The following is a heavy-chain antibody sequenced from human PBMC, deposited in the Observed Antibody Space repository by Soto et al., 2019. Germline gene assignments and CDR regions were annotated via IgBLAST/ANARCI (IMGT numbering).Heavy chain of an antibody. CDR3: ARVKAVANDY. D-gene: IGHD6-19*01. Sequence: GGSLRLSCAASGFTFSGYSMNWVRQAPGKGLEWVSSISSSSGYIYYADSVKGRFTISRDNAKNSLYLQMNSLRAEDTAVYYCARVKAVANDYWGQGTLVPVSS. J-gene: IGHJ4*02. V-gene: IGHV3-21*01. CDR2: ISSSSGYI. CDR1: GFTFSGYS.